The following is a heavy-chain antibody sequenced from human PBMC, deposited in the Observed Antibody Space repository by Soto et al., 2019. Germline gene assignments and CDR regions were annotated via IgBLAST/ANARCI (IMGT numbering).Heavy chain of an antibody. V-gene: IGHV4-4*02. J-gene: IGHJ4*02. CDR2: IFHDGTA. Sequence: SETLSLTCAVSGVSTSSGNWWTWVRQTPQRGLEYIGEIFHDGTANYYPSFERRVAISVDTSKNQFSLKLTSVTAADTAIYVCASLVYDTRLNYMYFDFWGQGALVTVSS. CDR1: GVSTSSGNW. D-gene: IGHD2-8*01. CDR3: ASLVYDTRLNYMYFDF.